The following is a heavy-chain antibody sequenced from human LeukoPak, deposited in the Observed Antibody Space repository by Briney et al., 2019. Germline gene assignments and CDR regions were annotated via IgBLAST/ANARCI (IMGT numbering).Heavy chain of an antibody. CDR3: ARVPGYSYDYYYMDV. D-gene: IGHD5-18*01. CDR2: INPNSGGT. V-gene: IGHV1-2*02. J-gene: IGHJ6*03. CDR1: GYTFTGYD. Sequence: ASVKVSCKTSGYTFTGYDMHWVRQAPGQGLVWMGWINPNSGGTNYAQKFQGRVTMTRDTSISTAYMDLSRLRSDDTAVYYCARVPGYSYDYYYMDVWGKGTTVTVSS.